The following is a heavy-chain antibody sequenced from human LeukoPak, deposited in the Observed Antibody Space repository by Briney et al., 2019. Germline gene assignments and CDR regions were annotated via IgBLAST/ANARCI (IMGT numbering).Heavy chain of an antibody. CDR2: IYSGGST. J-gene: IGHJ6*02. Sequence: RGSLRLSCAASGFTVSSNYMSWVRQAPGKGLEWVSVIYSGGSTYYADSVKGRFTISRDNSKNTLYLQMNSLRAEDTAVYYCARDGGYGYYYYGMDVWGQGTTVTVSS. D-gene: IGHD5-12*01. CDR3: ARDGGYGYYYYGMDV. CDR1: GFTVSSNY. V-gene: IGHV3-66*01.